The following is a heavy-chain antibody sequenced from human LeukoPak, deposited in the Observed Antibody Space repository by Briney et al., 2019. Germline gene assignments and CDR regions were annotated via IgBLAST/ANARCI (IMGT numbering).Heavy chain of an antibody. CDR3: AREGDYYDSSGLDY. CDR2: IYYSGST. D-gene: IGHD3-22*01. J-gene: IGHJ4*02. V-gene: IGHV4-30-4*01. CDR1: GVSISSGDYY. Sequence: SETLSLTCTVSGVSISSGDYYWGWIRQPPGKGLEWIGYIYYSGSTYYNPSLKSRVTISVDTSKNQFSLKLSSVTAADTAVYYCAREGDYYDSSGLDYWGQGTLVTVSS.